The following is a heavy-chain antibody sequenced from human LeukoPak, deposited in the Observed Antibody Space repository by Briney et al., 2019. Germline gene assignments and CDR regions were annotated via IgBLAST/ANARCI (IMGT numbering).Heavy chain of an antibody. CDR3: ASLGALDY. D-gene: IGHD1-26*01. J-gene: IGHJ4*02. CDR2: ISYDGSNK. Sequence: GRSLRLSCAASGFTFSSYGMHWVRQAPGKGLEWVAVISYDGSNKYYADSVKGRFTISRDNSKNTLYLQMNSLRAEDTAVYYCASLGALDYWGQGTLVTVSS. CDR1: GFTFSSYG. V-gene: IGHV3-30*03.